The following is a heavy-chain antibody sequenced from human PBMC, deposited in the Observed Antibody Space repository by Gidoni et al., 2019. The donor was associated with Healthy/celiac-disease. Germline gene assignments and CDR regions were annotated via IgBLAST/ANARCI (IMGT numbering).Heavy chain of an antibody. CDR2: ISSSSSYT. J-gene: IGHJ4*02. Sequence: QVQLVESGGGLVKPGGSLRLSCAASGFTFSDYYMSWIRQAPGKGREWVSYISSSSSYTTYADSVKGLFTISRDNAKNSLYLQMNSLRAEDTAVYYCARDRGDGYVFDYWGQGTLVTVSS. CDR3: ARDRGDGYVFDY. V-gene: IGHV3-11*05. D-gene: IGHD3-10*01. CDR1: GFTFSDYY.